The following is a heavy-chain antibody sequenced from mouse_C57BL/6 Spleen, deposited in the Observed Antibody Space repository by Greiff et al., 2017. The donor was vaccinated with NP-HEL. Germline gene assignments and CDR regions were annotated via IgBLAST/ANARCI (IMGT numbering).Heavy chain of an antibody. CDR1: GYAFTNYL. CDR2: INPGSGGT. J-gene: IGHJ4*01. V-gene: IGHV1-54*01. Sequence: QVQLKQSGAELVRPGTSVKVSCKASGYAFTNYLIEWVKQRPGQGLEWIGVINPGSGGTNYNEKFKGKATLTADKSSSTAYMQLSSLTSEDSAVYLCARSGYDGYYLCNAMDDWGQGTSFTDSA. D-gene: IGHD2-3*01. CDR3: ARSGYDGYYLCNAMDD.